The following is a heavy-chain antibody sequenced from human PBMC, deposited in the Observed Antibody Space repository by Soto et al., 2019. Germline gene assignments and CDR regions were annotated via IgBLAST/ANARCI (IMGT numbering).Heavy chain of an antibody. J-gene: IGHJ4*02. Sequence: QVQLVQSGAEVKKPGASVKVSCKASGYTFTSYDINWVRQATGQGLEWMGWMNPNSGNTGYAQKFQGRVTMTRNTSISTAYMELSSLRSEDTAAYYCARGGRVTIFGVVIIRMDYWGQGTLVTVSS. D-gene: IGHD3-3*01. CDR3: ARGGRVTIFGVVIIRMDY. CDR1: GYTFTSYD. CDR2: MNPNSGNT. V-gene: IGHV1-8*01.